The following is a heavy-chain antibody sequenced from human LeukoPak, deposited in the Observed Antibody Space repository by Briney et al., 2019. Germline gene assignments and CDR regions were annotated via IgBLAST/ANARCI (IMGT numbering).Heavy chain of an antibody. V-gene: IGHV4-31*03. Sequence: SQTLSLTCTVSGGSISSGGYYWSWIRQHPGKGLEWIGYIYYSGSTYYNPSLKSRVTISVDTSKNQFSLKLSSVTAADTAVYYCARDWVYYYDSSGYPNDAFDIWGQGTMVTVSS. J-gene: IGHJ3*02. D-gene: IGHD3-22*01. CDR1: GGSISSGGYY. CDR3: ARDWVYYYDSSGYPNDAFDI. CDR2: IYYSGST.